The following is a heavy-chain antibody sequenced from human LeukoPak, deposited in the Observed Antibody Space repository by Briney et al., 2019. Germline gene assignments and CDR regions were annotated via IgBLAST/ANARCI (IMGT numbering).Heavy chain of an antibody. V-gene: IGHV3-48*01. D-gene: IGHD6-6*01. J-gene: IGHJ4*02. Sequence: GGSLRLSCAASGFTFSTYSMNWVRQAPGKGLEWVSYISSSSSTIYYADSVKGRFTISRDNSKNTLYLQMNSLRAEDTAVYYCAKDRRGIAARPGLFDYWGQGTLVTVSS. CDR3: AKDRRGIAARPGLFDY. CDR1: GFTFSTYS. CDR2: ISSSSSTI.